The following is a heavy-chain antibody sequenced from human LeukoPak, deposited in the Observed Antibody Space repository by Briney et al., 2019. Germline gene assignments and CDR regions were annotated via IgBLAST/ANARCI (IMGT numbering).Heavy chain of an antibody. J-gene: IGHJ4*02. V-gene: IGHV3-66*01. D-gene: IGHD6-19*01. CDR1: GFTVSSNY. CDR2: IYSGGST. Sequence: GGSLRLSCAASGFTVSSNYMSWVRQAPGKGLEWVSVIYSGGSTYYADSVKGRFTIPRDNSKNTLYLQMNSLRAEDTAVYYCAKDQQWLGSPDYWGQGTLVTVSS. CDR3: AKDQQWLGSPDY.